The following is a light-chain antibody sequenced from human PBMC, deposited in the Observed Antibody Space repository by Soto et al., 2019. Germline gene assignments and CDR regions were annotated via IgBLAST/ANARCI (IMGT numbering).Light chain of an antibody. Sequence: QSALAQPASVSGSPGQSITVSCTGTTSDVGAYNYVSWYQQYPGKAPKLIIYEVSNRPSGISDRFSGSKSGNTASLTISGLQTEDEADFYCSSYTTASTYDFGTGTKVTVL. V-gene: IGLV2-14*01. J-gene: IGLJ1*01. CDR1: TSDVGAYNY. CDR2: EVS. CDR3: SSYTTASTYD.